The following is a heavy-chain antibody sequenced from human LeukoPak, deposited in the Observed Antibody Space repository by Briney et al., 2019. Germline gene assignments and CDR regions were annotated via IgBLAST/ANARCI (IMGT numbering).Heavy chain of an antibody. D-gene: IGHD1-26*01. CDR2: IYSGGST. J-gene: IGHJ4*02. CDR1: GFTVSSNY. Sequence: GGSLRLSCAASGFTVSSNYMSWVRQAPGKGLEWVSVIYSGGSTYYADSVKGRFTISRDNSKNTLYLQMNSPRAEDTAVYYCARESASGSYYDYWGQGTLVTVSS. V-gene: IGHV3-66*01. CDR3: ARESASGSYYDY.